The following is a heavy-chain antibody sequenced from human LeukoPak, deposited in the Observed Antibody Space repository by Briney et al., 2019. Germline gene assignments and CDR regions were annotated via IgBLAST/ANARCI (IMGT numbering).Heavy chain of an antibody. Sequence: ASVKVSCKASGYTFTDYYMHWVRQAPGQGLEWMGWINPNSGGTNYAQKFQGRVTMTRDTSISTAYMELSRLRSDDTAVYYCARTSWQTGHYMDVWGKGTTVTVSS. V-gene: IGHV1-2*02. CDR2: INPNSGGT. CDR1: GYTFTDYY. J-gene: IGHJ6*03. D-gene: IGHD1-14*01. CDR3: ARTSWQTGHYMDV.